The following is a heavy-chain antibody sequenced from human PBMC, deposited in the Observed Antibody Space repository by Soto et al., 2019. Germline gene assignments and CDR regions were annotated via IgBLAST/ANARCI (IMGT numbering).Heavy chain of an antibody. D-gene: IGHD5-18*01. V-gene: IGHV3-23*01. J-gene: IGHJ4*02. CDR1: GFTFSSYA. CDR2: ISGSGGST. Sequence: GGSLRLSCAASGFTFSSYAMSWVRQAPGKGLEWVSAISGSGGSTYYADSVKGRFTISRDNSKNTLYLQMNSLRAEDTAVYYCARTRSRGYSYGCFDYWGQGTLVTVSS. CDR3: ARTRSRGYSYGCFDY.